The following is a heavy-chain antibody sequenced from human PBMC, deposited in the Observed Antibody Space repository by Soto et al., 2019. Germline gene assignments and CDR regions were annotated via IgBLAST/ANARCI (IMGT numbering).Heavy chain of an antibody. CDR1: GFSFNNAW. CDR3: ALLTSEY. J-gene: IGHJ4*02. CDR2: IKSQSDGELA. D-gene: IGHD2-15*01. Sequence: EVQLVESGGGLVKPGGSLRLSCGASGFSFNNAWLNWVRQAPGKGLEWVGRIKSQSDGELAEYGATEKDRFAISRDDSKNPGFLQRKSLKTEDTAVYCCALLTSEYWGQRTLVTVSP. V-gene: IGHV3-15*07.